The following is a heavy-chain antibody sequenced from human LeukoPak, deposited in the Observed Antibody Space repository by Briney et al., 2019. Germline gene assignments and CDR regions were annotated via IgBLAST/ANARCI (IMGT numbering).Heavy chain of an antibody. CDR2: INSDGSST. Sequence: GGSLRLSXAASGFTFSSYWMHWVRQVPGKGLVWVSRINSDGSSTNYADSVKGRFTISRDNAKNTLYLQMNSLRAEDTAVYYCVRDKSSGHWSTDYWGQGTLVTVSS. V-gene: IGHV3-74*01. J-gene: IGHJ4*02. CDR3: VRDKSSGHWSTDY. D-gene: IGHD3-22*01. CDR1: GFTFSSYW.